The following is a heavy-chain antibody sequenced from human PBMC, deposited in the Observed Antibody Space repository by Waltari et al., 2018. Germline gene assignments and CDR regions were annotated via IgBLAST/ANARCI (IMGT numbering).Heavy chain of an antibody. CDR1: GFTFSSYG. Sequence: QVQLVESGGGVVQPGGSLRLSCAASGFTFSSYGMHWVRQAPGKGLEWVAFIRYDGSNKYYADSVKGRFTISRDNSKNTLYLQMNSLRAEDTAVYYCAKDLRFRELLSYYYGMDVWGQGTTVTVSS. V-gene: IGHV3-30*02. D-gene: IGHD3-10*01. CDR2: IRYDGSNK. J-gene: IGHJ6*02. CDR3: AKDLRFRELLSYYYGMDV.